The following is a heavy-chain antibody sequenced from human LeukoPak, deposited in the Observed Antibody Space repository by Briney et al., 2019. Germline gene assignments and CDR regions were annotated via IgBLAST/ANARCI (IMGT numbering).Heavy chain of an antibody. D-gene: IGHD6-13*01. Sequence: SETLSLTCAVYGGSFSGYYWSWIRQPPGKGLEWIGETNHSGSTNYNPSLKSRVTISVDTSKNQFSLKLSSVTAADTAVYYCARGRDDEQQLVRDGPVLTYWGQGTLVTVPS. V-gene: IGHV4-34*01. CDR2: TNHSGST. J-gene: IGHJ4*02. CDR3: ARGRDDEQQLVRDGPVLTY. CDR1: GGSFSGYY.